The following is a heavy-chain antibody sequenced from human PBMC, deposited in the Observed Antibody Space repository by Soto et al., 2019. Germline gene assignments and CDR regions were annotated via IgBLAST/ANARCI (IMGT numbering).Heavy chain of an antibody. CDR3: ARGRLTY. D-gene: IGHD2-21*02. V-gene: IGHV3-23*01. Sequence: EVQLLESGGDLVHPGWSLRLSCAASAFTFSAYDMNWVRQAPGKGLEWVSGISGSGGSTYYADSVKGRFTISRDNSKNTLFLQMNSPRDEDTAVYYCARGRLTYWGQGTLVTVSS. CDR1: AFTFSAYD. J-gene: IGHJ4*02. CDR2: ISGSGGST.